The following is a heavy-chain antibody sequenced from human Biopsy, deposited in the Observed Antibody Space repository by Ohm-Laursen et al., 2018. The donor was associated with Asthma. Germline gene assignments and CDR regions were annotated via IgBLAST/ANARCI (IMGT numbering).Heavy chain of an antibody. CDR3: AHHWEVTTSSGWYR. J-gene: IGHJ4*02. Sequence: SLRLSCAASGFTFSTYAMSWARQAPGKGLEWVSSISGSGGRTYYADSVKGRFTVSRDNSMNTLYLQMSSLRAEDTAVYYCAHHWEVTTSSGWYRWGQGTLVTVSS. D-gene: IGHD6-19*01. CDR1: GFTFSTYA. CDR2: ISGSGGRT. V-gene: IGHV3-23*01.